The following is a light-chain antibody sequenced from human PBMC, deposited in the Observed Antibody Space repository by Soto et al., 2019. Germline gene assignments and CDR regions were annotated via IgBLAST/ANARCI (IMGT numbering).Light chain of an antibody. CDR3: QAWDINTAV. CDR1: KLGDKF. CDR2: EDY. Sequence: SDELTQPPSVSVSPGQTANITCSGDKLGDKFACWYQQKPGQSPVLVIYEDYKRPSGIPERFSGSNSGNTATLTISDTQAMDEADYCCQAWDINTAVFGTGTKVTVL. V-gene: IGLV3-1*01. J-gene: IGLJ1*01.